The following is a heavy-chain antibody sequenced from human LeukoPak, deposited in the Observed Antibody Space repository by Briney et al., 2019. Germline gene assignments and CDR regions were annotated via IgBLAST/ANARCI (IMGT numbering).Heavy chain of an antibody. J-gene: IGHJ4*02. CDR2: IYPVDSDT. CDR3: ARNYYDSSGYPTFGN. Sequence: GWGRXXXGKGVEWRXIIYPVDSDTRYSPSFQGQVTISADKSISTAYLQWSSLKASDTAMYYCARNYYDSSGYPTFGNWGQGTLVTVSS. D-gene: IGHD3-22*01. V-gene: IGHV5-51*01.